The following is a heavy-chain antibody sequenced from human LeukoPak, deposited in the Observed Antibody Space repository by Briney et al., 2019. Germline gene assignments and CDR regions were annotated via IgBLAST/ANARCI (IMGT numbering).Heavy chain of an antibody. J-gene: IGHJ5*02. CDR1: GFTFSSYA. Sequence: GGSLRLSCAASGFTFSSYAMHWVRQAPGKGLEWVAVISYDGSNKYYADSVKGRFTISRDNSKNTLYLQMNSLRAEDTAVYYCAREDIAVAGTYFDPWGQGTLVTVSS. CDR2: ISYDGSNK. V-gene: IGHV3-30-3*01. CDR3: AREDIAVAGTYFDP. D-gene: IGHD6-19*01.